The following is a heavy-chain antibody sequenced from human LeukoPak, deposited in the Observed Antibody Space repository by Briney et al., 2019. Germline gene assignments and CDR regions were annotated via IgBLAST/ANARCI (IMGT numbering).Heavy chain of an antibody. CDR3: AKDPPAYYYDSSTHQGAFDI. V-gene: IGHV3-23*01. J-gene: IGHJ3*02. CDR1: GFTFSSYG. D-gene: IGHD3-22*01. CDR2: ISGSGGST. Sequence: GGSLRLSCAASGFTFSSYGMSWVRQAPGKGLEWVSAISGSGGSTYYADSVKGRFTISRDNSKNTLYLQMNSLRAEDTAVYYCAKDPPAYYYDSSTHQGAFDIWGQGTMVTVSS.